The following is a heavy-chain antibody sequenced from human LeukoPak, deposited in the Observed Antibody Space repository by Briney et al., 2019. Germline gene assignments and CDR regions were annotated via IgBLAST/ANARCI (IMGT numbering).Heavy chain of an antibody. CDR2: MNPNSGNT. J-gene: IGHJ4*02. CDR3: ARAPLNYYDSSGYYLW. D-gene: IGHD3-22*01. Sequence: ASVKVSCTASGYTFTSYDINWVRQATGQGLEWMGWMNPNSGNTGYAQKFQGRVTMTRNTSISTAYMELSSLRSEDTAVYYCARAPLNYYDSSGYYLWWGQGTLVTVSS. V-gene: IGHV1-8*01. CDR1: GYTFTSYD.